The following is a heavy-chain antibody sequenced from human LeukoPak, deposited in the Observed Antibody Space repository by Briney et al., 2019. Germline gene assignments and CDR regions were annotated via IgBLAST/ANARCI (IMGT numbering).Heavy chain of an antibody. Sequence: GGSLRLSCAASGFTFSTAWMSWVRQAPGKGLEWVGRIKSKTDGGTTDYAAPVKGRFTISRDDSKNTLYLQMNSLKTEDTAVYYCTTGSSVTTLGDYWGQGTLVTVSS. D-gene: IGHD3-16*01. CDR1: GFTFSTAW. CDR2: IKSKTDGGTT. CDR3: TTGSSVTTLGDY. J-gene: IGHJ4*02. V-gene: IGHV3-15*01.